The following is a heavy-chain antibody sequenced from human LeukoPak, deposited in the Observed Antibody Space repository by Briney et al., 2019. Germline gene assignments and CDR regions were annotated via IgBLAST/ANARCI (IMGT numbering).Heavy chain of an antibody. CDR1: GFTFSTYA. V-gene: IGHV3-23*01. Sequence: GGSLRLSCAASGFTFSTYAMTWGRQAPGKGLEWVSSIGGSGGITYYADSVKGRFTISRDNSNNTLYLQMNSLRAEDTAVYYCAKDRRSSTVVVTANFDYWGQGTLVTVSS. CDR2: IGGSGGIT. CDR3: AKDRRSSTVVVTANFDY. J-gene: IGHJ4*02. D-gene: IGHD2-21*02.